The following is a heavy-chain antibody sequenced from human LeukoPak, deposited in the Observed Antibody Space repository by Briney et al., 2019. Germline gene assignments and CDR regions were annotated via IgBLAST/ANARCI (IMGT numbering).Heavy chain of an antibody. CDR3: ARVRRKYYYDSSGYFYY. Sequence: PSETLSLTCAVYGGSFSGYYWSWVRQPPGKGLEWIGEINHSGSTNYNPSLKSRVTISVDTSKNQFSLNLSSVTAADTAVYYCARVRRKYYYDSSGYFYYSGQGTLGTASS. CDR2: INHSGST. J-gene: IGHJ4*02. V-gene: IGHV4-34*01. D-gene: IGHD3-22*01. CDR1: GGSFSGYY.